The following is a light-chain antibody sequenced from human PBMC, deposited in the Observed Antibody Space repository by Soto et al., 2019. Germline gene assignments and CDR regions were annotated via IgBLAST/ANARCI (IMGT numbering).Light chain of an antibody. CDR1: SSDVGAYNY. V-gene: IGLV2-11*01. CDR3: CSYSGVYL. J-gene: IGLJ2*01. Sequence: QSALTQPRSVSGSPGQSVTISCTGTSSDVGAYNYVSWFQQHPGKAPKLMIFDVTKRPSGVPDRFSGSNSGNTASLTISGLQAEDEADYYCCSYSGVYLFGGGTKVTVL. CDR2: DVT.